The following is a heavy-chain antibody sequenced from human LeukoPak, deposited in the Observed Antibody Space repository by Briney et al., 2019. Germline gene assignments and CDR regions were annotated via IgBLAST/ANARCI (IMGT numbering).Heavy chain of an antibody. Sequence: TGGSLRLSCAASGFTFSSYAMHWVRQAPGKGLEWVAVISYDGSNKYYADSVKGRFTISRDNSKNTLYLQMNSLRAEDTAVYYCARDSIAAAGDYYYYYMDVWGKGTTVTVSS. CDR3: ARDSIAAAGDYYYYYMDV. J-gene: IGHJ6*03. V-gene: IGHV3-30*04. CDR1: GFTFSSYA. D-gene: IGHD6-13*01. CDR2: ISYDGSNK.